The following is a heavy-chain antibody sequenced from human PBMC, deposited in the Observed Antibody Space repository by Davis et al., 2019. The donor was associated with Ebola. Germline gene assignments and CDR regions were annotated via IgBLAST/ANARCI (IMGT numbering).Heavy chain of an antibody. V-gene: IGHV1-18*01. CDR1: GGTFSSYA. Sequence: ASVKVSCKASGGTFSSYAISWVRQAPGQGLEWMGWISAYNGNTNYAQKLQGRVTMTTDTSTSTAYMELRSLRSDDTAVYYCARDPLVGAVGYWGQGTLVTVSS. CDR2: ISAYNGNT. CDR3: ARDPLVGAVGY. D-gene: IGHD1-26*01. J-gene: IGHJ4*02.